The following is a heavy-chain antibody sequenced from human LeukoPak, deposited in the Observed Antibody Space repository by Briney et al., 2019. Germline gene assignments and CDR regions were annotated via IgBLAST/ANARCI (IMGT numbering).Heavy chain of an antibody. CDR1: GFTFDDYT. CDR3: ARDYENLTGSKTRSHY. D-gene: IGHD3-9*01. V-gene: IGHV3-43*01. Sequence: GSLRLSCAASGFTFDDYTMHWVRQAPGKGLEWVSLISWDGDSTYYADSVKGRFTISRDNAKNSLYLQMNSLRAEDTAVYYCARDYENLTGSKTRSHYWGQGTLVTVSS. CDR2: ISWDGDST. J-gene: IGHJ4*02.